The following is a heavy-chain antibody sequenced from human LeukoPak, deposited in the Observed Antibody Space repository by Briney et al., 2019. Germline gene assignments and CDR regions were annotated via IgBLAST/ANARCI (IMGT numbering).Heavy chain of an antibody. D-gene: IGHD4-17*01. V-gene: IGHV1-18*01. CDR1: GYTFTSYG. CDR2: ISGYNGNT. J-gene: IGHJ4*02. CDR3: ARVHRGDYAKNCDY. Sequence: ASVKVSCKASGYTFTSYGISWARQAPGQGLEWMGWISGYNGNTNYAQKFQGRVTMTTDTPTSTAYMELRSLRSDDTAVYYCARVHRGDYAKNCDYWGQGTLVTVSS.